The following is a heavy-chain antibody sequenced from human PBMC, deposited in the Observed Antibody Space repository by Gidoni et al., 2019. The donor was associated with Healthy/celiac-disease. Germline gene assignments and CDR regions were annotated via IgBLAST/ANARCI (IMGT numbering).Heavy chain of an antibody. CDR2: IYYSGIT. Sequence: QVQLQESGPGLVKPSETLSLTCTVSGGSISSYYWSWIRQPPGKGLEWIGYIYYSGITNYNPSLKSRVTISVDTSKNQFSLKLSSVTAADTAVYYCARVRRGIAAARSTYYFDYWGQGTLATVSS. CDR1: GGSISSYY. D-gene: IGHD6-13*01. J-gene: IGHJ4*02. V-gene: IGHV4-59*01. CDR3: ARVRRGIAAARSTYYFDY.